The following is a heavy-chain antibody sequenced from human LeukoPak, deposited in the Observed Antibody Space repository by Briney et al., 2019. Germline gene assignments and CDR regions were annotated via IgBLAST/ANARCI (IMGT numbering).Heavy chain of an antibody. J-gene: IGHJ5*02. D-gene: IGHD2-15*01. CDR2: ISWNSGSI. CDR1: GFTFDDYA. V-gene: IGHV3-9*01. CDR3: AKDGGYCSGGSCYAWFDP. Sequence: PGRSLRLSCAASGFTFDDYAMHWVRQAPGKGLEWVSGISWNSGSIGYADSVKGRFTISRDNAKNSLYLQMNSLRAEDTALYYCAKDGGYCSGGSCYAWFDPWGQGTLVTASS.